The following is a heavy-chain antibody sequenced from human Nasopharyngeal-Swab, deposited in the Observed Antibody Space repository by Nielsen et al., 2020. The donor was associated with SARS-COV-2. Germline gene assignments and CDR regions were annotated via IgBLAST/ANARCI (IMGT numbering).Heavy chain of an antibody. J-gene: IGHJ6*03. V-gene: IGHV2-70*11. D-gene: IGHD1-26*01. CDR3: GRTLRGAPRRGANYYYMDF. CDR2: VDWDNYK. Sequence: WIRQPPGKALEWLARVDWDNYKYYNTFLKSRLTISKDTSKNQVVLTVSDMGPVDTATYFRGRTLRGAPRRGANYYYMDFWGKGTTVTVSS.